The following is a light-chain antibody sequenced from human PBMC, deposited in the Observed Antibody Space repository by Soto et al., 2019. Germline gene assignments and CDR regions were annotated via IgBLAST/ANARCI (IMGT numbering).Light chain of an antibody. CDR2: GAS. CDR1: QSVSSSY. J-gene: IGKJ1*01. CDR3: QQYGSSPWT. Sequence: PGERVTLSCRASQSVSSSYLTWYQQKPGQAPRLLIYGASTRATGIPARFSGSGSGTDFTLTISSLQPEDFAVYYCQQYGSSPWTFGQGTKVDIK. V-gene: IGKV3-20*01.